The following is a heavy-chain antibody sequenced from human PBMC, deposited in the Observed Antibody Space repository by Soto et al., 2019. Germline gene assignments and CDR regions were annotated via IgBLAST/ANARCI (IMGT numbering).Heavy chain of an antibody. CDR2: ISGSGGST. Sequence: EVQLLESGGGLVQPGGSLRLSCAASGFTFSSYAMSWVRQAPGKGLEWVSAISGSGGSTYYADSVKGRFTISRDNSKNTLYLQMNSLRAEDTAVYYCAKDGVVVVAAASHFDYWGQGTLVTVSS. CDR3: AKDGVVVVAAASHFDY. CDR1: GFTFSSYA. J-gene: IGHJ4*02. D-gene: IGHD2-15*01. V-gene: IGHV3-23*01.